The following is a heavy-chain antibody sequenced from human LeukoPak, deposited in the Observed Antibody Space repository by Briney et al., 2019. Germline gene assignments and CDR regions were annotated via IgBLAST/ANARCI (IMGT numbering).Heavy chain of an antibody. CDR3: ARGKSLVNYYGSGSYYVFWAKVVYGMDV. CDR1: GGSISSRSYY. J-gene: IGHJ6*02. V-gene: IGHV4-39*07. CDR2: INHSGST. D-gene: IGHD3-10*01. Sequence: SETLSLTCTVSGGSISSRSYYWGWLRQPPGKGLEWIGEINHSGSTNYNPSLKSRVTISVDTSKNQFSLKLSSVTAADTAVYYCARGKSLVNYYGSGSYYVFWAKVVYGMDVWGQGTTVTVSS.